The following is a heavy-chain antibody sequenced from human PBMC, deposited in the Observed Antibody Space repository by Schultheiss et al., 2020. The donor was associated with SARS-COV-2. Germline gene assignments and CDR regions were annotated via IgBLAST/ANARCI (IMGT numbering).Heavy chain of an antibody. J-gene: IGHJ4*02. CDR2: ISYSGST. D-gene: IGHD5-18*01. Sequence: GSLRLSCAVYGGSFSGYYWSWIRQPPGKGLEWIGYISYSGSTNYNPSLKSRVTVSVDTSKNQFSLKLRSVTPADTAVYFCARDGYSYGTFGYWGQGTLVTVSS. CDR1: GGSFSGYY. CDR3: ARDGYSYGTFGY. V-gene: IGHV4-59*01.